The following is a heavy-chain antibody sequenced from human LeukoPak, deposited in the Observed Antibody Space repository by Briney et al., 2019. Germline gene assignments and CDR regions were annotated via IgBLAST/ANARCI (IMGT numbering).Heavy chain of an antibody. V-gene: IGHV4-39*01. CDR3: ARQEAYYDILTGYMTKWFDP. D-gene: IGHD3-9*01. J-gene: IGHJ5*02. CDR1: GGSISSSSYY. Sequence: SETLSLTCTVSGGSISSSSYYWGWIRQPPGKGLEWIGSVYYSGSTYYNPSLKSRVTISVDTSKNQFSLKLSSVTAADKALYYCARQEAYYDILTGYMTKWFDPWGQGTLVPVSS. CDR2: VYYSGST.